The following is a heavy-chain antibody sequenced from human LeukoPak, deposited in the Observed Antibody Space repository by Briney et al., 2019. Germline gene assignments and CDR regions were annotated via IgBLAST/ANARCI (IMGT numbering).Heavy chain of an antibody. Sequence: SETLSLTCTVSGGSISSGGYYWSWIRQHPGKGLEWIGYIYYSGSTYYNPSLKSRVTISVDTSKNQFSLKLSSVTAADTAVCYCARGYDFWSPTPLGYWGQGTLVTVSS. D-gene: IGHD3-3*01. CDR3: ARGYDFWSPTPLGY. CDR2: IYYSGST. V-gene: IGHV4-31*03. J-gene: IGHJ4*02. CDR1: GGSISSGGYY.